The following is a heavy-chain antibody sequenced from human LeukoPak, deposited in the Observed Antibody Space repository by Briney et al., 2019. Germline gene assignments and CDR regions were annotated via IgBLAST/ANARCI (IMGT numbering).Heavy chain of an antibody. Sequence: GGSLRLSCVVSGISLSNYAMTWVRQAPGKGLEWVSSISSSSSYIYYADSVKGRFTISRDNAKNSLYLQMNSLRAEDTAVYYCARDGVGATNFNAFDIWGQGTMVTVSS. CDR3: ARDGVGATNFNAFDI. V-gene: IGHV3-21*01. D-gene: IGHD1-26*01. CDR2: ISSSSSYI. CDR1: GISLSNYA. J-gene: IGHJ3*02.